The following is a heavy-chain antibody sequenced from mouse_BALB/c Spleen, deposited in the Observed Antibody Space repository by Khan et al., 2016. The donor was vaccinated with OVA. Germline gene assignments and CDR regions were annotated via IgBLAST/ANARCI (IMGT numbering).Heavy chain of an antibody. CDR3: ARANGNYCFAY. V-gene: IGHV9-3-1*01. D-gene: IGHD2-1*01. CDR2: INTYTGEP. Sequence: QVQLKQSGPELKKPGETVKISCKASGYTLTNYGMNWVKQAPGKGLKWMGWINTYTGEPTYAEDFKGRIAFSLETSASTAYLQINNLKNEDTATDFCARANGNYCFAYWGQGTLVTGSA. J-gene: IGHJ3*01. CDR1: GYTLTNYG.